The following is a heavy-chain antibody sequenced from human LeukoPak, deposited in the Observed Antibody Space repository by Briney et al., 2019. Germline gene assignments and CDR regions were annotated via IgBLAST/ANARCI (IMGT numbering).Heavy chain of an antibody. CDR1: GFTFSSYS. V-gene: IGHV3-21*01. D-gene: IGHD1-1*01. J-gene: IGHJ4*02. Sequence: GGSLRLSCAASGFTFSSYSMNWVRQAPGKGLEWVSSISSSSSYIYYADSVKGRFTISRDNAKNSPYLQMNSLRAEDTAVYYCARTGTDDYFDYWGQGTLVTVSS. CDR3: ARTGTDDYFDY. CDR2: ISSSSSYI.